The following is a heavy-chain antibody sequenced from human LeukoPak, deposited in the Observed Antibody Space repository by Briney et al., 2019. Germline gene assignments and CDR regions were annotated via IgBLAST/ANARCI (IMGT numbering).Heavy chain of an antibody. CDR3: ARLQFGSGDYHEVDY. J-gene: IGHJ4*02. CDR1: GGSISSYY. V-gene: IGHV4-59*08. CDR2: IYYSGST. D-gene: IGHD2-15*01. Sequence: SETLSLTCTVSGGSISSYYWSWIRQPPGKGLEWIGYIYYSGSTNYNPSLKSRVTISVDTSKNQFSLKLTSVTAADTAMYYCARLQFGSGDYHEVDYWGQGILVTVSS.